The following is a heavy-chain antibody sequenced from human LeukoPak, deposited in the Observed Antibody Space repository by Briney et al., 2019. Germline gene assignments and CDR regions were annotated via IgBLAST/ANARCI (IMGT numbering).Heavy chain of an antibody. J-gene: IGHJ5*02. Sequence: SETLSLTCTVSGASITNDYWSWVRQPPGKGLEWIGYISYSGSTNYSPSLKSRVTMSLDTSKNQFSLKLRSVTAADSAVYYCARGKIGSRAWFDPWGQGTLVTVSS. CDR2: ISYSGST. V-gene: IGHV4-59*01. D-gene: IGHD3-22*01. CDR3: ARGKIGSRAWFDP. CDR1: GASITNDY.